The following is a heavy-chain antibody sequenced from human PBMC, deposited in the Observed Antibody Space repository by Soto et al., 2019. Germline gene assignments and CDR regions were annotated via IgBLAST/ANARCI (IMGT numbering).Heavy chain of an antibody. J-gene: IGHJ4*02. Sequence: SETLSLTCTVSGASISSDGYSWSWIRQPPGKGLEWIGYFYHDGTTYYNPSLRSRVTISVDKSKNQFSLRLISVTAADTAVYYCAGSRYCSSTICYFFDYWGQGALVTVSS. CDR3: AGSRYCSSTICYFFDY. D-gene: IGHD2-2*01. CDR1: GASISSDGYS. V-gene: IGHV4-30-2*01. CDR2: FYHDGTT.